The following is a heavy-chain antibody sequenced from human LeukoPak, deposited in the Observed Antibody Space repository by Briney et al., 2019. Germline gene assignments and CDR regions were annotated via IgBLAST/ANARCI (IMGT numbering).Heavy chain of an antibody. CDR2: ISREGSST. D-gene: IGHD6-13*01. CDR1: GISFSSNW. J-gene: IGHJ5*02. Sequence: GGALRLACAASGISFSSNWMNGVRQALGKGVVGVARISREGSSTTNADSGKGQFTISIENAKNTLYLQMNSLIAEDTAVYYCLSDIYSGTNWYMGQGWFAPWGQGTLVTVSS. V-gene: IGHV3-74*01. CDR3: LSDIYSGTNWYMGQGWFAP.